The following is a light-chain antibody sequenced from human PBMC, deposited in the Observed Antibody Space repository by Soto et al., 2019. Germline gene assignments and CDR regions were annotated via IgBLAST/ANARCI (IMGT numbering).Light chain of an antibody. CDR1: QDIRTY. CDR2: DAS. Sequence: DIQMTQSPSSLSASVGDRVTITCQASQDIRTYLNWYQQKPGKAPKLLIYDASNLETEVPSRFSGSGSGTDFTITISCLQPEDIATYYCQQYDKLPPYTFGQGTKLEIK. CDR3: QQYDKLPPYT. V-gene: IGKV1-33*01. J-gene: IGKJ2*01.